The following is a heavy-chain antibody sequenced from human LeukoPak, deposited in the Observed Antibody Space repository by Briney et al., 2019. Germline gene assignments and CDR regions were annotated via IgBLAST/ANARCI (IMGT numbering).Heavy chain of an antibody. V-gene: IGHV4-39*07. CDR2: VYHTGST. Sequence: KASETLSLTCTVSGGSISISSYYWGWIRQPPGKGLEWIGSVYHTGSTFYNSSLKSRLTISVDTSKNQFSLNLTSVTAADTAIYYCARDQKRGYSFFSHNWFDPWGQGTLVTVSS. CDR1: GGSISISSYY. CDR3: ARDQKRGYSFFSHNWFDP. D-gene: IGHD2-15*01. J-gene: IGHJ5*02.